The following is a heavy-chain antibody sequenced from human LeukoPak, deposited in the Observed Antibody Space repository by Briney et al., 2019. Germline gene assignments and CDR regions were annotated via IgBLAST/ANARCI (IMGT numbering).Heavy chain of an antibody. Sequence: GGSLRLSCAASGFTFSSYALTWVRQAAGKGLEWVSTISVGGDNTYYADSVKGRFTISRDNSKNTLYLQMNSLRAEDTAVYYCAKDQLGGAGDYWGQGTLVTVSS. D-gene: IGHD3-16*01. J-gene: IGHJ4*02. CDR3: AKDQLGGAGDY. V-gene: IGHV3-23*01. CDR1: GFTFSSYA. CDR2: ISVGGDNT.